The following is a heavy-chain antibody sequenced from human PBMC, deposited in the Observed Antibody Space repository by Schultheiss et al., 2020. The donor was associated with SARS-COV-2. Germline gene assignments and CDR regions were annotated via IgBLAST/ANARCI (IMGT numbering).Heavy chain of an antibody. Sequence: SGPTLVKPTETLTLTCTVSGFSLSNARMGVSWIRQPPGKALEWLAHIFSNDEKSYSTSLKSRLTISKDTSKSQVVLTMTNMDPVDTATYYCAHMMGADTVTTVDYWGQGTLVTVSS. V-gene: IGHV2-26*01. J-gene: IGHJ4*02. D-gene: IGHD4-17*01. CDR2: IFSNDEK. CDR3: AHMMGADTVTTVDY. CDR1: GFSLSNARMG.